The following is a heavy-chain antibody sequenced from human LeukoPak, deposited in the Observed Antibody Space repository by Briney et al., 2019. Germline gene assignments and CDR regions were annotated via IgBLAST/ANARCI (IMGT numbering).Heavy chain of an antibody. CDR1: GGSFSGYY. D-gene: IGHD2-21*01. J-gene: IGHJ3*02. V-gene: IGHV4-34*01. Sequence: PSETLSLTCAVYGGSFSGYYWSWIRQPPGKGLEWIGEINHSGSTNYNPSLKSRVTISVDTSKNQFSLKLSPVTAADTAVYYCARGCGLSTRKYAFDIWGQGTMVTVSS. CDR3: ARGCGLSTRKYAFDI. CDR2: INHSGST.